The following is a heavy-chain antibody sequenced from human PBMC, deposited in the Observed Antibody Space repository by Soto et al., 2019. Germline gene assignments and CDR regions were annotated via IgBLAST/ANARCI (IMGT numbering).Heavy chain of an antibody. J-gene: IGHJ2*01. CDR2: ISSSSSYI. V-gene: IGHV3-21*01. D-gene: IGHD4-17*01. CDR3: ARDLTTVHWYFDL. CDR1: GFTFSSYS. Sequence: AGGSLRLSCAASGFTFSSYSMNWVRQAPGKGLEWVSSISSSSSYIYYADSVKGRFTISRDNAKNSLYLQMNSLRAEDTAVYYCARDLTTVHWYFDLSGRGTLVTVSS.